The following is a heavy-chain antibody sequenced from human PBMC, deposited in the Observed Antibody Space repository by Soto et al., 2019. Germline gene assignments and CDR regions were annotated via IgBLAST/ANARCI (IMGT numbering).Heavy chain of an antibody. J-gene: IGHJ4*02. Sequence: PSQTLSLTCGISGDRVSSNSAAWGWIRQSPSRGLEWLGRTYYRSKWINDYALSVKSRISINSDTSKNQFSLQVNSVTPEDTAVYYCARYSSSSRVFDYWGQGNLVTVSS. CDR3: ARYSSSSRVFDY. CDR1: GDRVSSNSAA. V-gene: IGHV6-1*01. D-gene: IGHD6-6*01. CDR2: TYYRSKWIN.